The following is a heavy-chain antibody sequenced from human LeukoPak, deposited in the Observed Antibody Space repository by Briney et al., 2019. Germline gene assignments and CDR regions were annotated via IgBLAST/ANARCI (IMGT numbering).Heavy chain of an antibody. D-gene: IGHD3-9*01. CDR1: GGSFSGYY. Sequence: SETLSLTCAVYGGSFSGYYWSWIRQRPGKGLEWIGEINHSGSTNYNPSLKSRVTISVDTSKNQFSLKLSSVTAADTAVYYCTRPGRDILTGYYRPVKWDYYYGMDVWGKGTTVTVSS. CDR3: TRPGRDILTGYYRPVKWDYYYGMDV. J-gene: IGHJ6*04. CDR2: INHSGST. V-gene: IGHV4-34*01.